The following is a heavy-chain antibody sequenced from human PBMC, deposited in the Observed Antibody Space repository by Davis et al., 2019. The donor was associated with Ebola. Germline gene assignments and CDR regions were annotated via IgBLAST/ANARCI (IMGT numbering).Heavy chain of an antibody. D-gene: IGHD6-13*01. Sequence: ASVKVSCKASGFILTNYAIHWVRQAPGQRLEWMGWINTGNGNTKYSQKFQGRVTITRDTSASTAYMELSSLRSDDTAVYYCARDGQQQLLVDTWFDPWGQGTLVTVSS. CDR1: GFILTNYA. J-gene: IGHJ5*02. CDR3: ARDGQQQLLVDTWFDP. CDR2: INTGNGNT. V-gene: IGHV1-3*04.